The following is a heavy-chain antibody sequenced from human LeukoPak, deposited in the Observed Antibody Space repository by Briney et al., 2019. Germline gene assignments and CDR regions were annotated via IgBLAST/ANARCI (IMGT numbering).Heavy chain of an antibody. Sequence: PGGSLRLSCGASGSTFNNYNMNWVRQAPGKRLEWVSSISTSSNYIYYADSVKGRFTISRDNAKNSLYLQMNSLRAEDTAVYYCARSLSWSGYDIWGQGTLVTVSS. CDR3: ARSLSWSGYDI. D-gene: IGHD3-3*01. CDR1: GSTFNNYN. V-gene: IGHV3-21*01. CDR2: ISTSSNYI. J-gene: IGHJ4*02.